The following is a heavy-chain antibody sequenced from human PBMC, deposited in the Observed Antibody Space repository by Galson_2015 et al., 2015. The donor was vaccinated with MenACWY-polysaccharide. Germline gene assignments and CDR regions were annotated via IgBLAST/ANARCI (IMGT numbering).Heavy chain of an antibody. J-gene: IGHJ6*02. Sequence: SLRLSCAASGFTVSSNYMSWVRQAPGKGPEWVSVIYSGGSTYYADSVKGRFTISRDNSKNTLYLQMNSLRAEDTAVYYCARDEQKWLVPYGMDVWGQGTTVTVSS. D-gene: IGHD6-19*01. CDR1: GFTVSSNY. V-gene: IGHV3-66*01. CDR3: ARDEQKWLVPYGMDV. CDR2: IYSGGST.